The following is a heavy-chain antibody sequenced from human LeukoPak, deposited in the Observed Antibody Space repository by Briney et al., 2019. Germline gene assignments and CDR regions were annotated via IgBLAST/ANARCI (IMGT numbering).Heavy chain of an antibody. CDR2: ISGSGGST. D-gene: IGHD2-15*01. Sequence: GGSLRLSCAASGFSFSSYAMSWVRQAPGKGLEWVSAISGSGGSTYYADSVKGRFTISRDNSKNTLYLQMNSLRAEDTAVYYCAKASIVVVVAAFFDYWGQGTLVTVSS. CDR1: GFSFSSYA. J-gene: IGHJ4*02. CDR3: AKASIVVVVAAFFDY. V-gene: IGHV3-23*01.